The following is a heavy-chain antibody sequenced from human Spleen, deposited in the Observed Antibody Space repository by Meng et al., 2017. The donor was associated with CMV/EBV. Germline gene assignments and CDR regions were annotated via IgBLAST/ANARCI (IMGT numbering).Heavy chain of an antibody. V-gene: IGHV4-59*01. CDR2: IYYSGST. CDR3: ARGVDYYYGMDV. Sequence: SETLSLTCTMSGDSISSYFCSWIRQPPGKGLEWIGYIYYSGSTNYNPSLKSRVTISVDTSKNQFSLKLSSVTAADTAVYFCARGVDYYYGMDVWGQGTTVTVS. D-gene: IGHD3-10*01. J-gene: IGHJ6*02. CDR1: GDSISSYF.